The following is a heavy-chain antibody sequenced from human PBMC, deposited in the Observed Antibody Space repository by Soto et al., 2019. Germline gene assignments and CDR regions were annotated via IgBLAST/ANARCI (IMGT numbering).Heavy chain of an antibody. Sequence: QITLNESGPTVVRPTEPLTLTCRFSGFSLTTSGVGVCWVRQSPGKAPEWLAIIYWDDDKRYSESLKSRLTFTKDTSKNQVVLTVANLDPTDTATYYCAHRVLRTVFGLVTTTAIYFDFWGQGTPVAVSS. CDR3: AHRVLRTVFGLVTTTAIYFDF. CDR2: IYWDDDK. CDR1: GFSLTTSGVG. J-gene: IGHJ4*02. V-gene: IGHV2-5*02. D-gene: IGHD3-3*01.